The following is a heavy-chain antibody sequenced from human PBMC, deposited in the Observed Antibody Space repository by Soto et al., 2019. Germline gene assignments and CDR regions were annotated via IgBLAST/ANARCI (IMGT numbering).Heavy chain of an antibody. D-gene: IGHD3-10*01. CDR2: INHSGST. J-gene: IGHJ4*02. V-gene: IGHV4-34*01. CDR1: GGSFSGYY. CDR3: ARTLWFGDVWDDY. Sequence: SETLSLTCAVYGGSFSGYYWSWTRQPPGKGLEWIGEINHSGSTNYNPSLKSRVTISVDTSKNQFSLKLSSVTAADTAVYYCARTLWFGDVWDDYWGQGTLVTVSS.